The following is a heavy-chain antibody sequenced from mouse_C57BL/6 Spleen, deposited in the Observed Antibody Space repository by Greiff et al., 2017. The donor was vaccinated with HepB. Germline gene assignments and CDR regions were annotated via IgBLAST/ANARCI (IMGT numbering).Heavy chain of an antibody. CDR1: GYAFSSSW. V-gene: IGHV1-82*01. J-gene: IGHJ3*01. D-gene: IGHD2-5*01. CDR2: IYPGDGDT. Sequence: QVHVKQSGPELVKPGASVKISCKASGYAFSSSWMNWVKQRPGKGLEWIGRIYPGDGDTNYNGKFKGKATLTADKSSSTAYMQLSSLTSEDAAVYFCASDSNPVSYWGQGTLVTVSA. CDR3: ASDSNPVSY.